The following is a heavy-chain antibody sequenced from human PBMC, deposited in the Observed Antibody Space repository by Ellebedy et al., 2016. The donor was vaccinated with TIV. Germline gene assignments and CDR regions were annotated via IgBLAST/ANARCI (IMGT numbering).Heavy chain of an antibody. V-gene: IGHV1-69*13. D-gene: IGHD3-22*01. J-gene: IGHJ6*02. Sequence: ASVKVSCKASGYTFTGYYMHWVRQAPGQGLEWMGGIIPIFGTANYAQKFQGRVRITADESTSTAYMELRSLRSDDTAVYYCARDRDYYDSSGYLLYFGMDVWGQGATVTVSS. CDR3: ARDRDYYDSSGYLLYFGMDV. CDR1: GYTFTGYY. CDR2: IIPIFGTA.